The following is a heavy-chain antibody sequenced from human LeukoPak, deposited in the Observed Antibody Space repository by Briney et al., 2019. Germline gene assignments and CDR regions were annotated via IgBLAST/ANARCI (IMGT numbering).Heavy chain of an antibody. D-gene: IGHD2-2*01. J-gene: IGHJ4*02. CDR3: ATYYCSTTSCYPYFFDY. V-gene: IGHV1-18*01. Sequence: ASVKVSCKASGYPFTRYGISWVRQAPGQGLEWMGWINPDNGNTKYAQKFQGRVTMTTDTSTSTAHMELRSLRSDDAAVYYCATYYCSTTSCYPYFFDYWGQGTLVTVSS. CDR2: INPDNGNT. CDR1: GYPFTRYG.